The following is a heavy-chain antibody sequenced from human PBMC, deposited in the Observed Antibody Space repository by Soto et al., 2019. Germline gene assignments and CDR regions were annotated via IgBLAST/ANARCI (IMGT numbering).Heavy chain of an antibody. Sequence: VASLRLSCAASGFTFSSYSLNGVRQSPGKGLEWVSSISSSSSYIYYADSVKGRFTISRDNAKNSLYLQMNSLRAEDTAVYYCARVAFGESDYYYYYGMDVWGQGTTVTVSS. D-gene: IGHD3-10*01. CDR2: ISSSSSYI. J-gene: IGHJ6*02. CDR3: ARVAFGESDYYYYYGMDV. CDR1: GFTFSSYS. V-gene: IGHV3-21*01.